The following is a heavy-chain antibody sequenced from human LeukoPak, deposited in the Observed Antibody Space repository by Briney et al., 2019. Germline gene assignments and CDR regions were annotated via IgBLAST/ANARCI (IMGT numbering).Heavy chain of an antibody. J-gene: IGHJ4*02. CDR1: GFTFSYAW. Sequence: GGSLRLSCAVSGFTFSYAWMTWVRQAPGMGLEWVGRIKSKTDGGTTDYAAPVKGRFGISRDDSKNTLYLQMDSLKTEDTAVYYCTTGSQYDILTGFYISEWGQGTLVTVSS. V-gene: IGHV3-15*01. CDR2: IKSKTDGGTT. CDR3: TTGSQYDILTGFYISE. D-gene: IGHD3-9*01.